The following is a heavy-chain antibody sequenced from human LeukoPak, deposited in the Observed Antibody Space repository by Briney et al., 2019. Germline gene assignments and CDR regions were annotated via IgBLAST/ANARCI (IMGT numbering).Heavy chain of an antibody. V-gene: IGHV3-23*01. D-gene: IGHD3-22*01. Sequence: GGSLRLSCAASGFTFSSYAMSWVRQAPGKGLEWVSSIRVRSDSTHYADSVQGRFTISRDDSKNTLYLQMNSLRAEDTAVYYCAKVYDTSGYYFFFDDWGQGTLVTVSS. J-gene: IGHJ4*02. CDR1: GFTFSSYA. CDR3: AKVYDTSGYYFFFDD. CDR2: IRVRSDST.